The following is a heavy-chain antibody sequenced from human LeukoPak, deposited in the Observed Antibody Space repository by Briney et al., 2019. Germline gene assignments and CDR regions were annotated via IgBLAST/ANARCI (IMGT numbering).Heavy chain of an antibody. CDR3: ARVLPAQYYFCGMDV. CDR1: GFTFSSYW. J-gene: IGHJ6*02. V-gene: IGHV3-74*01. CDR2: INSDGSST. Sequence: GGSLRLSCAASGFTFSSYWMHWVRQAPGKGLVWVSRINSDGSSTTYADSVKGRFTISRDNAKNTLYLQMNSLRAEDTAVYYCARVLPAQYYFCGMDVWGQGTTVTVSS.